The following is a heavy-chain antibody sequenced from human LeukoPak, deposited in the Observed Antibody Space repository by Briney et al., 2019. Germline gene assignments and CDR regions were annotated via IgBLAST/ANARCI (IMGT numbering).Heavy chain of an antibody. D-gene: IGHD2-2*01. CDR2: ISYDGSNK. Sequence: QTGGSLRLSCAASGFTFSSYAMHWVRQAPGKGLEWVAVISYDGSNKYYADSVKGRFTISRDNSKNTLYLQMNSLRAEDTAVYYCARGGGCSSTSCYLPFDYWGQGTLVTVSS. V-gene: IGHV3-30*04. J-gene: IGHJ4*02. CDR3: ARGGGCSSTSCYLPFDY. CDR1: GFTFSSYA.